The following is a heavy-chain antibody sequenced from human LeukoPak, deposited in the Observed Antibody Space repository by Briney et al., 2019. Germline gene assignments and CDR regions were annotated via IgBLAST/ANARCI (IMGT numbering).Heavy chain of an antibody. CDR2: IKQDGSET. CDR1: GFTFTRYW. V-gene: IGHV3-7*01. Sequence: PGGSLRLSCAASGFTFTRYWMSWVRLAPGKGLEWVANIKQDGSETHYVDSVKGRFTISRDNARNSVYLQMNSLSDDDTAVYYCSRDGDYIMPPFDFWGQGILVTVSS. D-gene: IGHD4-17*01. J-gene: IGHJ4*02. CDR3: SRDGDYIMPPFDF.